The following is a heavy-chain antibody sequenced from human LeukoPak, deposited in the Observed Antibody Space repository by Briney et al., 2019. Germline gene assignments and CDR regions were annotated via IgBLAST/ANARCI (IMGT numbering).Heavy chain of an antibody. CDR3: ARDLGQVLRATPGY. CDR2: INPNSGDT. J-gene: IGHJ4*02. CDR1: GYTFTTYF. D-gene: IGHD2-15*01. Sequence: ASVKVSCKASGYTFTTYFMHWVRQAPGQGLDYMGRINPNSGDTNCAQKFQGRVTMTRDTSISTIFMEMNSLRSDDTAVYYCARDLGQVLRATPGYWGQGTLVTVSS. V-gene: IGHV1-2*06.